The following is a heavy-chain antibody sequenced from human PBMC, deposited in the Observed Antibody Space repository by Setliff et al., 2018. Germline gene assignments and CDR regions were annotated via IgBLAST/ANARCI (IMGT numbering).Heavy chain of an antibody. CDR3: AKSYGSGSYRPLFDY. Sequence: GGSLRLSCAASGFTFSSYAMSWVRQAPGKGLEWVSSISNSGGSTFYADSVKGRFTISRDNSKNTLYVQMNSLRAEDTAVYYCAKSYGSGSYRPLFDYWGQGTLVTVS. D-gene: IGHD3-10*01. CDR2: ISNSGGST. CDR1: GFTFSSYA. V-gene: IGHV3-23*01. J-gene: IGHJ4*02.